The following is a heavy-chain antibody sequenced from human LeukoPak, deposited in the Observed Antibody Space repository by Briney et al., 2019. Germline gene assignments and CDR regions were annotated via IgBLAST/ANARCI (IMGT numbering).Heavy chain of an antibody. J-gene: IGHJ6*03. Sequence: GGSLRLSCAASGFTFSDYYMSWIRQAPGKGLEWVSYISSSGSTIYYADSVKGRFTISRDNAKNSLYLQMNSLRAEDTAVYYCARDNIVVVTAIYGSYYYYYYMDVWGKGTTVTVSS. D-gene: IGHD2-21*02. CDR3: ARDNIVVVTAIYGSYYYYYYMDV. V-gene: IGHV3-11*04. CDR1: GFTFSDYY. CDR2: ISSSGSTI.